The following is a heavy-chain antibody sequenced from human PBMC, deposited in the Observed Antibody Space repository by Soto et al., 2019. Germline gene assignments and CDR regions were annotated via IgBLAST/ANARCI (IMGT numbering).Heavy chain of an antibody. CDR3: ARSGRRAIVFDI. D-gene: IGHD3-16*02. V-gene: IGHV4-34*01. CDR2: INHSGST. Sequence: PSETLSLTCAVYGGSFSGYYWSWIRQPPGKGLEWIGEINHSGSTNYNPSLKSRVTISVDTSKNQFSLKLSSVTAADTAVYYCARSGRRAIVFDIWGQGTMVTVSS. CDR1: GGSFSGYY. J-gene: IGHJ3*02.